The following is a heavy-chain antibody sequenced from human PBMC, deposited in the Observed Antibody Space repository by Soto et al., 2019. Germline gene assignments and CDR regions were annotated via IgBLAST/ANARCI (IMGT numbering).Heavy chain of an antibody. J-gene: IGHJ3*02. CDR1: GGSISSGGYY. CDR2: IYYSGST. V-gene: IGHV4-31*03. Sequence: QVQLQESGPGLVKPSQTLSLTCTVSGGSISSGGYYWSWIRQHPGKGLEWIGYIYYSGSTYYNPSLKSRVTISVDTSKKQFSLKLSSVTAADTAVYYCAREGYYDFWSGKEDAFDIWGQGTMVTVSS. CDR3: AREGYYDFWSGKEDAFDI. D-gene: IGHD3-3*01.